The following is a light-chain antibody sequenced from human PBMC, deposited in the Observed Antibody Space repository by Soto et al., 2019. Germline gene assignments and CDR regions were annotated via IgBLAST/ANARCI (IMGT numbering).Light chain of an antibody. V-gene: IGKV1-33*01. CDR1: QNINNY. CDR3: QQYENLPT. Sequence: DIQMTQSTSAMYASVGDRVTITCQASQNINNYLNWYQQKPGRAPKLLIYDAYNLEAGVPSRFRGSGSGTDFTFTISRLQPEDIATYYCQQYENLPTFGQGTRLEIK. CDR2: DAY. J-gene: IGKJ5*01.